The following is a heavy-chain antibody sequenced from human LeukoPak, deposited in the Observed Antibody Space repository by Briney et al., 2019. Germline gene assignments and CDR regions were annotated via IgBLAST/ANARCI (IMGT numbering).Heavy chain of an antibody. CDR3: ARDKAHSYGRYFDP. V-gene: IGHV4-59*01. Sequence: SETLSLTCSVAGGSISTYYWNWIRQTPGKGLEWIGHISYGNTDYNPSLKSRVTISVDTSKDQFSLKLTSVTAADTAVYYCARDKAHSYGRYFDPWGQGALVIVSS. D-gene: IGHD5-18*01. CDR1: GGSISTYY. CDR2: ISYGNT. J-gene: IGHJ5*02.